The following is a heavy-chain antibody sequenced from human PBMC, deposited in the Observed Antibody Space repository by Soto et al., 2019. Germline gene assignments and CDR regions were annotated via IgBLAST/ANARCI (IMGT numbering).Heavy chain of an antibody. CDR1: GFTFSSYA. Sequence: QVQLVESGGGVVQPGRSLRLSCAASGFTFSSYAMHWVRQAPGKGLEWVAVISYDGSNKYYADSVKGRFTISRDNSKNTLYLQMNSLRAEDTAVYYCARVTTDILELPTEDYYYYGMDVWGQGTTVTVSS. CDR3: ARVTTDILELPTEDYYYYGMDV. CDR2: ISYDGSNK. V-gene: IGHV3-30-3*01. J-gene: IGHJ6*02. D-gene: IGHD1-7*01.